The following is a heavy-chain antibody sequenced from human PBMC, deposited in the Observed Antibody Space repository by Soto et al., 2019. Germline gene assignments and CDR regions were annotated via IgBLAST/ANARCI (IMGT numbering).Heavy chain of an antibody. Sequence: GSVKVSCKASGYTFNNNGVSWVRQATGQGLEWMGWMNPGSGDTGYAQKFQGRVTMTRDISIATAYMELNSLTSEDTAIYYCARMESFGSLNWFDPWGQGTLVTVSS. CDR1: GYTFNNNG. J-gene: IGHJ5*02. D-gene: IGHD5-18*01. CDR3: ARMESFGSLNWFDP. CDR2: MNPGSGDT. V-gene: IGHV1-8*02.